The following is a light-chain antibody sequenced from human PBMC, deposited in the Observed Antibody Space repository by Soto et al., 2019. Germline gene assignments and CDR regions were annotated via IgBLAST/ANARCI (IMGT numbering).Light chain of an antibody. V-gene: IGLV1-40*01. CDR3: QSYATGLSVLYV. CDR2: GNN. Sequence: QSVLTQPPSVSGAPGQRVTISCTGSSSNIGAGYDVHWYQQLPGTAHKLLIYGNNNRPSGVPDRFSGSKSGTSASLAVTGLQAEDEADYYCQSYATGLSVLYVFGTGTKVTVL. CDR1: SSNIGAGYD. J-gene: IGLJ1*01.